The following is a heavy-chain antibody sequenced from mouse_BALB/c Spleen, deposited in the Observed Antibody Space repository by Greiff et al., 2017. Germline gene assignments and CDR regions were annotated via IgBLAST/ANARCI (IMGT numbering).Heavy chain of an antibody. CDR1: EYEFPSHD. Sequence: EVKLMESGGGLVQPGESLKLSCESNEYEFPSHDMSWVRKTPEKRLELVAAINSDGGSTYYPDTMERRFIISRDNTKRTLYLQMSSLRSEDTALYYCARQGWDTSSWYFDVWGAGTTVTVSS. CDR3: ARQGWDTSSWYFDV. V-gene: IGHV5-2*01. CDR2: INSDGGST. J-gene: IGHJ1*01. D-gene: IGHD4-1*01.